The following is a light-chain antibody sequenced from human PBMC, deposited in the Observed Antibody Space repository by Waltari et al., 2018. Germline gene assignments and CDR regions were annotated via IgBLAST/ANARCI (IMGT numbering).Light chain of an antibody. Sequence: QSVLTQPPSTSGTPGQRVTIPCSGSSSNIGSTYVYWYQHLPGTAPNPLPYPNDQRPSGVPARVSGSKSGTSASLAISGLQSDDESDYFCAAWDDTLSAVVFGGGTKLTVL. J-gene: IGLJ2*01. CDR3: AAWDDTLSAVV. CDR2: PND. V-gene: IGLV1-47*02. CDR1: SSNIGSTY.